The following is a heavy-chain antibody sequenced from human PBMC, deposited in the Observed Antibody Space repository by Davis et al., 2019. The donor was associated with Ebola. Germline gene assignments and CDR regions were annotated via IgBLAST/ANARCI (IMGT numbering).Heavy chain of an antibody. CDR2: VRSKSYGGKA. CDR3: TTGHYSSSRGY. V-gene: IGHV3-49*04. CDR1: GFTFGDYA. J-gene: IGHJ4*02. D-gene: IGHD6-6*01. Sequence: GESLKISCTAFGFTFGDYAMNWVRQAPGKGLEWVGFVRSKSYGGKAAYAASVQGRFTISRDDSRSIAYLQMNSLKTEDTAVYYCTTGHYSSSRGYWGQGTLVTVSS.